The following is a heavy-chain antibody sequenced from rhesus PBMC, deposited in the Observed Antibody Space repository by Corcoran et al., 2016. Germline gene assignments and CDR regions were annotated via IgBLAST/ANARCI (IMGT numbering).Heavy chain of an antibody. CDR2: IHGSRRNS. D-gene: IGHD2-15*01. Sequence: KLQESGPGLVRPSETLSLTCGVPGGSITSSYWSWIRRAPGKGLEWIGYIHGSRRNSNYNHSIKRRVTLSVDTSTNQLSLKLISVAAADTAVYYCARTSLDFWGQGVLVTVSS. CDR1: GGSITSSY. V-gene: IGHV4-169*01. CDR3: ARTSLDF. J-gene: IGHJ4*01.